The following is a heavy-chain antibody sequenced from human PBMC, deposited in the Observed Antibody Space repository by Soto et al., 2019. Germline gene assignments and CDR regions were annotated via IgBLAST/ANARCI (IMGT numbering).Heavy chain of an antibody. D-gene: IGHD6-13*01. CDR1: GFTFGDYY. Sequence: QGQLVEAGGGWVKPGGSLRLSCAASGFTFGDYYMSWIRQATGKGRGWVSYISSSGSSTYYVDCVSGRFTISRDNAKYSRYLQMDSLGAEVTVVCYCGRAAAACTAVWYWGQGTLGNGSS. V-gene: IGHV3-11*01. CDR3: GRAAAACTAVWY. CDR2: ISSSGSST. J-gene: IGHJ4*02.